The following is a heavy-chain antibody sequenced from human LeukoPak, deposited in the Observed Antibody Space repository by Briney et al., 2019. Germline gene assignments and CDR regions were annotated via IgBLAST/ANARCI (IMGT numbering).Heavy chain of an antibody. Sequence: SETLSLTCTVSGYSISSGYYWGWIRQPPGKGLEWIGSIYHSGSTYYNPSLKSRVTISVDTSKIQFSLKLSSVTAADTAVYYCARDSSGWTGWFDPWGQGTLVTVSS. CDR3: ARDSSGWTGWFDP. CDR2: IYHSGST. CDR1: GYSISSGYY. D-gene: IGHD6-19*01. J-gene: IGHJ5*02. V-gene: IGHV4-38-2*02.